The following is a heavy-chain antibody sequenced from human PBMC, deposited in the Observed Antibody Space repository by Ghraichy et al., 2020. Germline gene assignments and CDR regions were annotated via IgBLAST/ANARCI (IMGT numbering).Heavy chain of an antibody. V-gene: IGHV4-34*01. J-gene: IGHJ5*02. CDR2: INHSGST. CDR3: ARGIAAAVTGSWFDP. Sequence: SETLSLTCAVYGGSFSGYYWSWIRQPPGKGLEWIGEINHSGSTNYNPSLKSRVTISVDTSKNQFSLKLSSVTAADTAVYYCARGIAAAVTGSWFDPWGQGTLVTVSS. D-gene: IGHD6-13*01. CDR1: GGSFSGYY.